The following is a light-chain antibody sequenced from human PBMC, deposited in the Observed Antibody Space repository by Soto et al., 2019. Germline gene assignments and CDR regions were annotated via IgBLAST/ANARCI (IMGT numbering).Light chain of an antibody. CDR3: QHYYTPPYA. J-gene: IGKJ2*01. V-gene: IGKV4-1*01. CDR2: WAS. Sequence: DIVMTQSPDSLAVSLGERASINCKSSXSXLYSSDNKXYXXSYQHKPGQPPRLLIYWASARASGVPDRFRGSGSGTDFTLTITSLQAEDVAVYYCQHYYTPPYAFGPGTKLEIK. CDR1: XSXLYSSDNKXY.